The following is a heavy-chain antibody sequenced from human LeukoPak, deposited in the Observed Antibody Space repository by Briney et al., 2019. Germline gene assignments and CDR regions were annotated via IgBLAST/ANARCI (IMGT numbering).Heavy chain of an antibody. CDR3: ARDDENSSGWYSGRY. CDR2: IYYSGST. Sequence: SETPSLTCTVSGGSISSYYWSWIRQPPGKGLEWIGYIYYSGSTNYNPSLKSRVTISVDTSKNQFSLKLSSVTAADTAVYYCARDDENSSGWYSGRYWGQGTLVTVSS. J-gene: IGHJ4*02. CDR1: GGSISSYY. V-gene: IGHV4-59*01. D-gene: IGHD6-19*01.